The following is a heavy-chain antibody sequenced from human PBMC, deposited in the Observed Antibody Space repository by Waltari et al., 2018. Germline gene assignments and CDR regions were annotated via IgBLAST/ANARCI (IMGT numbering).Heavy chain of an antibody. Sequence: QVQLVQSGAEVRKPGASVKVSCKTSVYTFTDSYIHWVCQAPGQGLEWMGRMNPNNNYPIYEQKFQGRVTMTRDTSITTAYMELSSLTSDDTALYYCVTQRPWEDYWGQGTRVTVSP. D-gene: IGHD1-26*01. V-gene: IGHV1-2*06. J-gene: IGHJ4*02. CDR2: MNPNNNYP. CDR1: VYTFTDSY. CDR3: VTQRPWEDY.